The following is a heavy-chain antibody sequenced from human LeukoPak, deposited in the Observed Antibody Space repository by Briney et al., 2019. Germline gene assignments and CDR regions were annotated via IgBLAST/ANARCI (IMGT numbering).Heavy chain of an antibody. Sequence: GGSLRLSCAASGFNFSTYWMTWVRQVLGKGLEWVANIKQDGNEKYYADSVKGRFTISRDNGKNSLDLQMNSLRADDTAFYYCARDTLGEGEDANYAVYYFVYWGQGTVVTVSS. CDR1: GFNFSTYW. D-gene: IGHD4/OR15-4a*01. V-gene: IGHV3-7*01. J-gene: IGHJ4*02. CDR2: IKQDGNEK. CDR3: ARDTLGEGEDANYAVYYFVY.